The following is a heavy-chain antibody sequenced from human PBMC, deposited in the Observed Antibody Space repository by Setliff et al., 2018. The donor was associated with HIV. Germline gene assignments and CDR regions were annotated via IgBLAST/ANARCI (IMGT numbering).Heavy chain of an antibody. D-gene: IGHD6-19*01. CDR2: IIPLFGTA. V-gene: IGHV1-69*06. Sequence: ASVKVSCKASGGTFSGFGISWVRQAPGQGLEWMGGIIPLFGTANYAQNFQDRVTITADKITTTVYMELSSLRSEDTAVYYCASHAKTVDNGLLDHWGQGTLVTVSS. J-gene: IGHJ4*02. CDR3: ASHAKTVDNGLLDH. CDR1: GGTFSGFG.